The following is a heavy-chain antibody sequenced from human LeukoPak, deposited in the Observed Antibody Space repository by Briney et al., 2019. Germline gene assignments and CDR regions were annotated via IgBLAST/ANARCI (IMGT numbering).Heavy chain of an antibody. CDR3: ARLRPSIGAAGTFDY. V-gene: IGHV4-59*08. J-gene: IGHJ4*02. CDR1: GGSISSYY. CDR2: IYYTGST. D-gene: IGHD6-13*01. Sequence: SETLSLTCTVSGGSISSYYWSWIRQPPWKELEWIGYIYYTGSTKYNASLKSRVTISVDTSKNQFSLKLSSVTAADTAVYYCARLRPSIGAAGTFDYWGQGTLVTVSS.